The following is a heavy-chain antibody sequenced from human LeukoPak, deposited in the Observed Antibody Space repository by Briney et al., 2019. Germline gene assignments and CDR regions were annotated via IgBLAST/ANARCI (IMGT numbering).Heavy chain of an antibody. J-gene: IGHJ6*02. CDR1: GGTFSSYA. CDR3: ASSGEMRVYYYYYGMDV. CDR2: SIFKCGTP. D-gene: IGHD2-21*01. V-gene: IGHV1-69*01. Sequence: SVNVSCKASGGTFSSYAISWVRQAPGQGLEWMGVSIFKCGTPNYAQKFQGRVTITADESTSTAYMELSSLRSEDTAMYYCASSGEMRVYYYYYGMDVWGQGTTVTVSS.